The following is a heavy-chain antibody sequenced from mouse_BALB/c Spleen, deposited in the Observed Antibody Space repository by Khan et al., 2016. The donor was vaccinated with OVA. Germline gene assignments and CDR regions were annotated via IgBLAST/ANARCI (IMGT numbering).Heavy chain of an antibody. J-gene: IGHJ4*01. V-gene: IGHV2-3*01. CDR1: GFSLISYG. Sequence: VQLVESGPGLVAPSQSLSFTCTVSGFSLISYGVSWVRQPPGKGLEWLGVIWGDGTTNYHSTLISRLIISKDNYKSQVFLKLNSLQTDDTATYYCAKFTPDYYSMDYWGQGTSVTVSS. CDR2: IWGDGTT. CDR3: AKFTPDYYSMDY. D-gene: IGHD1-1*01.